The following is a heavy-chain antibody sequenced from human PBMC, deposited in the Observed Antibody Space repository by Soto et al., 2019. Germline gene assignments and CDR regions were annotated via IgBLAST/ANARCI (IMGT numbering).Heavy chain of an antibody. CDR1: GITSTTYA. V-gene: IGHV1-3*04. J-gene: IGHJ5*02. CDR3: ARAISGYVT. Sequence: QVQLVQSGAEVKKPGASVKVSCKASGITSTTYAIHWVRQAPGHGLEWMGWINTGNGNTRYSQRFLGRVSLTTDTSTRTASMDLSSLPSEDTAVYYCARAISGYVTWGQGTLITVSS. CDR2: INTGNGNT. D-gene: IGHD5-12*01.